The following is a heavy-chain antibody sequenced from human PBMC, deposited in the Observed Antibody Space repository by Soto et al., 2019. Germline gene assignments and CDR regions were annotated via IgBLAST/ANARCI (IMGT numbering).Heavy chain of an antibody. CDR2: SSAYNGNT. V-gene: IGHV1-18*01. CDR3: ARDVRGHYYYYGMDV. J-gene: IGHJ6*02. Sequence: QVQLVQSGAEVKKPGASVKVSCKASGYTVTSYGISWVRQAPGQGLEWMGWSSAYNGNTNYAQKLQGRVTMTTDTSTSTAYMELRSLRSDDTAVYYCARDVRGHYYYYGMDVWGQGTTVTVSS. D-gene: IGHD5-12*01. CDR1: GYTVTSYG.